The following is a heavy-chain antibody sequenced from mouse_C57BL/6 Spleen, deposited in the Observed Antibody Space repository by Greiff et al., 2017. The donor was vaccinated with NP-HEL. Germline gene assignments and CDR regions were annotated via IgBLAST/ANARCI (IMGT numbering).Heavy chain of an antibody. D-gene: IGHD2-5*01. CDR3: ARDSNYLDY. Sequence: QVQLQQPGAELVRPGSSVKPSCKASGYTFTSYWMDWVKQRPGQGLEWIGNIYPSDSETHYNQKFKDKATLTVDKSSSTAYMQLSSLTSEDSAVYYCARDSNYLDYWGQGTTLTVSS. J-gene: IGHJ2*01. CDR1: GYTFTSYW. CDR2: IYPSDSET. V-gene: IGHV1-61*01.